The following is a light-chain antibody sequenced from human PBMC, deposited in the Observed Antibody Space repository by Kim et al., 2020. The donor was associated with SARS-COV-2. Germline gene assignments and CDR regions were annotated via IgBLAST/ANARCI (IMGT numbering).Light chain of an antibody. CDR3: QQLNSYPRT. J-gene: IGKJ1*01. Sequence: ASVGDGVTITCRASQDISNYLAWYQQKPGQAPKLMIYGASILQTGVPSRFSGGGSGTEFTLTLSSLQPEDFATYYCQQLNSYPRTFGQGTKVDIK. V-gene: IGKV1-9*01. CDR2: GAS. CDR1: QDISNY.